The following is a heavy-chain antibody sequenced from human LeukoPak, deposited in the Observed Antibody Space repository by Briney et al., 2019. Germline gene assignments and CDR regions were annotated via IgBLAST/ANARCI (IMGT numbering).Heavy chain of an antibody. Sequence: SETLSLTCTVYGGSFSGYYWSWIRQPPGKGLEWIGEINHSGSTNYNPSLKSRVTISEDMSRNQFSLKLSSVTAADTAVYYCARGLTYYFDSTGYYQPANFYYYGMDVWGQGTTVTVSS. J-gene: IGHJ6*02. CDR1: GGSFSGYY. V-gene: IGHV4-34*01. CDR3: ARGLTYYFDSTGYYQPANFYYYGMDV. D-gene: IGHD3-22*01. CDR2: INHSGST.